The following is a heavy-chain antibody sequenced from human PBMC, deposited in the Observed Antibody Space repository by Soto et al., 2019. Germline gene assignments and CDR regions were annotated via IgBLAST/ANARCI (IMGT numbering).Heavy chain of an antibody. D-gene: IGHD6-19*01. CDR3: AKGASRGWVFAY. CDR1: GGMLRRDA. V-gene: IGHV3-23*01. Sequence: GDRRVPRGGSGGMLRRDAKSVCRHAPGKGREWVSAISGSGGSTYYADSVKGRFTISRDNSKNTLYLQMNSLRAEDTAVYYCAKGASRGWVFAYWGQGTLVTVSS. J-gene: IGHJ4*02. CDR2: ISGSGGST.